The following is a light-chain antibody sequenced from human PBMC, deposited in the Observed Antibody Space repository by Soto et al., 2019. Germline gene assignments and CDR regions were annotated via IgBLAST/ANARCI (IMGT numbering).Light chain of an antibody. J-gene: IGLJ1*01. CDR1: SSDVGIYNY. Sequence: QSVLTQPASVSGSPGQSIAISCTGSSSDVGIYNYVSWYQQLPGTAPKLLLYGNSNRPSGVPDRFSGSKSGTSASLAITGLQAEDEADYYCQSYDSSLSAYVFGTGTKVTVL. CDR2: GNS. CDR3: QSYDSSLSAYV. V-gene: IGLV1-40*01.